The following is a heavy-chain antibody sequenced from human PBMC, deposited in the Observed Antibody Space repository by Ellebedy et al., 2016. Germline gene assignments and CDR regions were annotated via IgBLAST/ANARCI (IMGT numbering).Heavy chain of an antibody. Sequence: GGSLRLXXAASGFTFSSYAMSWVRQAPGKGLEWAATVTPTDEVTYYADSVMGRFSISRDNSKSMVFLQMNNLRAEDTAFYFCAKGRTALTLTGYQPIHYFDSWGQGALATVSS. J-gene: IGHJ4*02. CDR3: AKGRTALTLTGYQPIHYFDS. CDR1: GFTFSSYA. V-gene: IGHV3-23*01. CDR2: VTPTDEVT. D-gene: IGHD3-9*01.